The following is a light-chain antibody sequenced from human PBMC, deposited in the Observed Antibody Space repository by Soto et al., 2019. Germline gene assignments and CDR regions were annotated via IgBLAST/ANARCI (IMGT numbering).Light chain of an antibody. CDR3: QQRSNWPTVT. J-gene: IGKJ4*01. CDR2: GAS. V-gene: IGKV3D-20*02. CDR1: QSVSSSY. Sequence: EIVWTQSPGTLSLSPGERATLSCRASQSVSSSYLAWYQQKPCQAHRLLIYGASTRATAIPARFSGSGSGTDFTLTISSLEPEDFGVYYCQQRSNWPTVTFGGGTKGDIK.